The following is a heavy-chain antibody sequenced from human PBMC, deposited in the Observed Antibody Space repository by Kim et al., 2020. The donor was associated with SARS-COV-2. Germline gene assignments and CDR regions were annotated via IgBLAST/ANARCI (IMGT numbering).Heavy chain of an antibody. CDR3: ARDLLRESTDY. CDR1: GGSISSGGYY. J-gene: IGHJ4*02. CDR2: IYYSGST. D-gene: IGHD3-10*01. Sequence: SETLSLTCTVSGGSISSGGYYWSWIRQHPGKGLEWIGYIYYSGSTYYNPSLKSRVTILVDTSKNQFSLKLSSVTAADTAVYYCARDLLRESTDYWGQGTLVTVSS. V-gene: IGHV4-31*03.